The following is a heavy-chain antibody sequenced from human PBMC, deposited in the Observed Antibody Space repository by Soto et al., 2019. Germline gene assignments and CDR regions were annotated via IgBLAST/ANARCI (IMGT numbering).Heavy chain of an antibody. CDR1: GYTFTSYY. D-gene: IGHD3-10*01. V-gene: IGHV1-46*03. Sequence: ASVKVSCKASGYTFTSYYMHLVRQAPGQGLEWMGIINPSGGSTSYAQKFQGRVTMTRDTSTSTVYMELSSLRSEDTAVYYCARQRITIRYYYGMDVWGQGTTVTVS. CDR2: INPSGGST. CDR3: ARQRITIRYYYGMDV. J-gene: IGHJ6*02.